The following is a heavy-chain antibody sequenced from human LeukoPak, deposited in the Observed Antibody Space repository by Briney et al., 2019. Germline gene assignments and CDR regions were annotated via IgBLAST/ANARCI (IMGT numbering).Heavy chain of an antibody. V-gene: IGHV4-39*07. Sequence: PSETLSLTCTVSGAAVSSSSDYWGWIRQPPGKGLEWIGSISGNTYYNASLKSRVTISVDTSKNQFSLNLSSVTAADTAVYYCAISRISSSPEYWGQGNLVTVSS. CDR3: AISRISSSPEY. D-gene: IGHD2-2*01. CDR2: ISGNT. J-gene: IGHJ4*02. CDR1: GAAVSSSSDY.